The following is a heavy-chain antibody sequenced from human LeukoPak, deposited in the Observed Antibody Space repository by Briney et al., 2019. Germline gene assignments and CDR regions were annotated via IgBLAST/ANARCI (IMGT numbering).Heavy chain of an antibody. V-gene: IGHV4-39*07. D-gene: IGHD3-3*01. Sequence: SETLSLTCTVSGGSISSSSYYWGWIRQPPGKGLEWFGSIYYSGTTYYNPSLKSRVTISVDTSKNQFSLKLSSVTAGDTAVYYCARSGVGLDAFDIWGQGTMVTVSS. J-gene: IGHJ3*02. CDR1: GGSISSSSYY. CDR2: IYYSGTT. CDR3: ARSGVGLDAFDI.